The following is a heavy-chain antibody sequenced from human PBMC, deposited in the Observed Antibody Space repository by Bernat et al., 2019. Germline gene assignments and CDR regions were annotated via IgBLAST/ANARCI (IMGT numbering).Heavy chain of an antibody. CDR2: ISNDGSNR. CDR1: GFTFSNYA. D-gene: IGHD3-9*01. J-gene: IGHJ4*02. Sequence: QVQLVESGGGVVQPGRPLRLSCAASGFTFSNYAIYWFRQAPGKGLEWLAVISNDGSNRYYADSVKGRFTISRDNSKNMLYLQVNSLRAEDSAVYYCARLILNYDILTGYLDYWGQGTLVTVSS. V-gene: IGHV3-30-3*01. CDR3: ARLILNYDILTGYLDY.